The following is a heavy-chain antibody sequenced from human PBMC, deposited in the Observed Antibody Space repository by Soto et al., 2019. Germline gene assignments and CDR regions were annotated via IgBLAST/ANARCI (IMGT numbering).Heavy chain of an antibody. CDR1: GGSIRSSSYY. D-gene: IGHD5-12*01. V-gene: IGHV4-39*01. CDR3: AGGATTRDFDY. J-gene: IGHJ4*02. Sequence: QLQLQESGPGLVKPSETLSLTCTVSGGSIRSSSYYWGWIRQPPGKGLEWIGSIYYSGSTYYNPSLKSRVTISADTSKNQFFLKVSSVTAADTAVYYCAGGATTRDFDYWGQGTLVTVSS. CDR2: IYYSGST.